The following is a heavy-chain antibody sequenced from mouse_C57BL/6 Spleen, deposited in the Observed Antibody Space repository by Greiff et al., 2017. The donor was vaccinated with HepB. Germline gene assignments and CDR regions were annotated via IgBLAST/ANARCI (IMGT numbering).Heavy chain of an antibody. CDR1: GYAFSSYW. Sequence: VQLQQSGAELVKPGASVKISCKASGYAFSSYWMNWVKQRPGKGLEWIGQIYPGDGDTNYNGKFKGKATLTADKSSSTAYMQLSSLTSEDSAVYFCARGGQLRLPSMDHWGQGTSVTVSS. CDR3: ARGGQLRLPSMDH. V-gene: IGHV1-80*01. CDR2: IYPGDGDT. D-gene: IGHD3-2*02. J-gene: IGHJ4*01.